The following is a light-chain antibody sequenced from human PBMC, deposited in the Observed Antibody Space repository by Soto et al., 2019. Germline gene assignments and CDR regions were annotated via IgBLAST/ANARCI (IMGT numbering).Light chain of an antibody. J-gene: IGLJ3*02. CDR1: SGSIASNY. V-gene: IGLV6-57*01. CDR3: QSYDATNQV. CDR2: EDN. Sequence: NFMLTQPHSVSESPGKTVIISCTRSSGSIASNYVQWYQQRPGSSPTTVIYEDNQRPSGVPDRFSGSIDSSSNSASLTISGLETEDEADYFCQSYDATNQVFGAGTKLTVL.